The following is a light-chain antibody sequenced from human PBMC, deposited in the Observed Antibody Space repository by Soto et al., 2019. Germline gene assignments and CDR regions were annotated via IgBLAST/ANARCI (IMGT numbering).Light chain of an antibody. Sequence: EIVLTQSPGTLSLSPGERATLSCRASQSISSDNLAWYQQRPGQAPSLLIYSASSRASGVPDRFSGSGSGTDFTFTISSRDPEDFAVYYCQQSGYSPLTYTFGQGTKLEIK. CDR2: SAS. CDR1: QSISSDN. CDR3: QQSGYSPLTYT. J-gene: IGKJ2*01. V-gene: IGKV3-20*01.